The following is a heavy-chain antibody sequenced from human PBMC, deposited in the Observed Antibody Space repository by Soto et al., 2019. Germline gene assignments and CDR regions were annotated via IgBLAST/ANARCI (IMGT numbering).Heavy chain of an antibody. CDR3: ARGHYGLDV. V-gene: IGHV3-11*01. Sequence: QVQLVESGGGLVKPGGSLRLSCAASGFTFSDHYMTWIRQAPGKGLEWVSYIDLRGTAIYYADSVKGRFTISRDNAKNSLYLQMYSLRDEDTAVYYCARGHYGLDVWGQGTTVTVSS. CDR2: IDLRGTAI. CDR1: GFTFSDHY. J-gene: IGHJ6*02.